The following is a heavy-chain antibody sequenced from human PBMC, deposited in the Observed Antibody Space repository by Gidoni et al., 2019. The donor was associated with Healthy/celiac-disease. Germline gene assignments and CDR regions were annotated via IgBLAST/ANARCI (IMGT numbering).Heavy chain of an antibody. CDR2: IYYSGST. CDR1: GGSISSSSYY. J-gene: IGHJ5*02. D-gene: IGHD3-22*01. V-gene: IGHV4-39*01. Sequence: QLQLQESGPGLVKPSETLSLTCTVSGGSISSSSYYWGWIRQPPGKGLEWIGSIYYSGSTYYNPSLKSRVTISVDTSKNQFSLKLSSVTAADTAVYYCARHYERGPNWFDPWGQGTLVTVSS. CDR3: ARHYERGPNWFDP.